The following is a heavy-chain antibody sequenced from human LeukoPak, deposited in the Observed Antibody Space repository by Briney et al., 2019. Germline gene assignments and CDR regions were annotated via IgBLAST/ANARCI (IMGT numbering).Heavy chain of an antibody. J-gene: IGHJ5*02. V-gene: IGHV4-34*01. D-gene: IGHD6-19*01. CDR3: ARVGMTVAGLTNWFDP. CDR1: GGSFSGYY. Sequence: KPSETLSLTCAVYGGSFSGYYWSWIRQPPGKGLEWIGEISHSGSTHYNPSLKSRVTISLDTSKNQISLKLSSVTAADTAVYYCARVGMTVAGLTNWFDPWGQGTLVTVSS. CDR2: ISHSGST.